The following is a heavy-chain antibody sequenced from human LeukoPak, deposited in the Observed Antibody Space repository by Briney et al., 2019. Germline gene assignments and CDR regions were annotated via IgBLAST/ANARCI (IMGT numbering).Heavy chain of an antibody. Sequence: SETLSLTCTVSGASIRGYYWGWIRQPPGKGLECIGHIFYSRVTNYNPSLKSRVTISLGTSKNQVSLKLSSLTAADTALYYCARRQQLADGGQAFDIWGQGTMVTVSS. CDR1: GASIRGYY. J-gene: IGHJ3*02. CDR3: ARRQQLADGGQAFDI. D-gene: IGHD6-13*01. V-gene: IGHV4-59*01. CDR2: IFYSRVT.